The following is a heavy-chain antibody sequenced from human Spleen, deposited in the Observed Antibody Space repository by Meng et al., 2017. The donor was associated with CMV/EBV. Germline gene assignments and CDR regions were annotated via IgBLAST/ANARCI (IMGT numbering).Heavy chain of an antibody. Sequence: SDSHFPVYWIGWHRQVPATRLELMGIIYPGASDTRYSPSFEGHVTLSADKSIRTAYLQCSSLKASDNAMYYCARGGYSSPSGGFDYWGQGTLVTVSS. V-gene: IGHV5-51*01. CDR3: ARGGYSSPSGGFDY. J-gene: IGHJ4*02. D-gene: IGHD6-6*01. CDR1: DSHFPVYW. CDR2: IYPGASDT.